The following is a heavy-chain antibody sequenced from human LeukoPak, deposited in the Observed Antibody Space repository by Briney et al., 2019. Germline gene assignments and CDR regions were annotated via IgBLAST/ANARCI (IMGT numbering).Heavy chain of an antibody. CDR2: ISGSGGST. Sequence: PGGSLRLSCAASGFTFSSYAMSWVRQAPGKGLEWVSAISGSGGSTYYADSVKGRFTISRDNSKNTLYLQMNSLRAEDTAVYYCAKDRRSGSYQPSKRGYYFDYWGPGTLVTVSS. V-gene: IGHV3-23*01. D-gene: IGHD1-26*01. CDR1: GFTFSSYA. J-gene: IGHJ4*02. CDR3: AKDRRSGSYQPSKRGYYFDY.